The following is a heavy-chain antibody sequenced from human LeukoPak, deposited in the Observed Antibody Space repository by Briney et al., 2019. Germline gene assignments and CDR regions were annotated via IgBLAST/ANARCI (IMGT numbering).Heavy chain of an antibody. CDR2: ISGGSSSI. CDR3: ASWGEGALDN. J-gene: IGHJ4*02. CDR1: GFTFSGYK. D-gene: IGHD1-26*01. V-gene: IGHV3-48*01. Sequence: PGGSLRLSCAASGFTFSGYKMNWVRQAPGKGLEWVSYISGGSSSIYYADSVKGRFTISRDNARNSLYLQMNSLRVEDTGVYYCASWGEGALDNWGQGTLVTVSS.